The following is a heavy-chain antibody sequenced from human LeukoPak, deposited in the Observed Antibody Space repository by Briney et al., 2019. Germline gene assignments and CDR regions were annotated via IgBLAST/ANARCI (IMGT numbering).Heavy chain of an antibody. Sequence: GGSLRLSCAASGFTFSSYGMHWVRQAPGKGLEWVAFIRYDGRNKYYADSVKGRFTISRDNSKNTLYLQMNSLRAEDTAVYYCAKDYDYVWGSYRYTGYFDYWGQGTLVTVSS. CDR1: GFTFSSYG. CDR2: IRYDGRNK. V-gene: IGHV3-30*02. J-gene: IGHJ4*02. CDR3: AKDYDYVWGSYRYTGYFDY. D-gene: IGHD3-16*02.